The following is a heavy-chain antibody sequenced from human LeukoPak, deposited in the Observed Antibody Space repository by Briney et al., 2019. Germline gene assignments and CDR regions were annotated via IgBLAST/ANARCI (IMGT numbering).Heavy chain of an antibody. CDR3: ARDMAVLDQYSSSSLGAFDI. D-gene: IGHD6-6*01. V-gene: IGHV1-46*01. Sequence: ASVKVSCKASGYTFTSYYMHWVRQAPGQGLEWMGIINPSGGSTSNAEKFQDRVTMTRDTSTSTVYMELSSLRSEDTAVYYCARDMAVLDQYSSSSLGAFDIWGQGTMVSVSS. CDR2: INPSGGST. J-gene: IGHJ3*02. CDR1: GYTFTSYY.